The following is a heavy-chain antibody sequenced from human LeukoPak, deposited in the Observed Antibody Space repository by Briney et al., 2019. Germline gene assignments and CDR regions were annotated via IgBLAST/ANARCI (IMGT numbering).Heavy chain of an antibody. D-gene: IGHD4-17*01. CDR1: GFTFDDYA. V-gene: IGHV3-9*01. CDR2: ISWNSGSI. CDR3: ARDGYGDYRVFDY. Sequence: SLRLSCAASGFTFDDYAMHWVRQAPGKGLEWVSGISWNSGSIGYADSVKGRFTISRDNSKNTLYLQMNSLRAEDTAVYYCARDGYGDYRVFDYWGQGTLVTVSS. J-gene: IGHJ4*02.